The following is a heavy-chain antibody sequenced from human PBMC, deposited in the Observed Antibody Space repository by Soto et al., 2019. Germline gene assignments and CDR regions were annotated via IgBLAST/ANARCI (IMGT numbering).Heavy chain of an antibody. V-gene: IGHV1-18*01. CDR1: GYTFTSYG. CDR2: ISAYNGNT. Sequence: ASVKVSCKASGYTFTSYGISWVRQAPGQGLEWMGWISAYNGNTNYAQKLQGRVTMTTDTSTSTAYMELRSLRSDDTAVYYFWRDPPPSSPTQSDAFDIWGQGTMVT. D-gene: IGHD2-15*01. J-gene: IGHJ3*02. CDR3: WRDPPPSSPTQSDAFDI.